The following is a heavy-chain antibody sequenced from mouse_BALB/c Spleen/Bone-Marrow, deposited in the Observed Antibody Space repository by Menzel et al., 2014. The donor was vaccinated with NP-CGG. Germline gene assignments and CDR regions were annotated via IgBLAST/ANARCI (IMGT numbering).Heavy chain of an antibody. V-gene: IGHV1S34*01. Sequence: LVKTGASVKISCKASGYSFTGYYMHWVKQSHGKSLEWIGYISCYNGATSYNQKFKGKATFTVDTSSSTAYMQFNSLTSEDSVVYYCARHYGSSYGAMDYWGQGTSVTVSS. CDR1: GYSFTGYY. D-gene: IGHD1-1*01. CDR2: ISCYNGAT. CDR3: ARHYGSSYGAMDY. J-gene: IGHJ4*01.